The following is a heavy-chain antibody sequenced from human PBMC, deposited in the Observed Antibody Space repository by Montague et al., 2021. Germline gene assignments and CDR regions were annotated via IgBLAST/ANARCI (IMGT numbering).Heavy chain of an antibody. V-gene: IGHV4-59*08. CDR2: MFYGGAT. CDR1: SGSIFHAH. Sequence: SETRSLTCTVSSGSIFHAHWSWVRQPPGKGLEWLGSMFYGGATSNSPSLKSRVTMSIDTSTNQFSLKLSFVTAADTAVYYCAKQDYFVSGTSYKGFDPWGQGILVTVSS. CDR3: AKQDYFVSGTSYKGFDP. J-gene: IGHJ5*02. D-gene: IGHD3-10*01.